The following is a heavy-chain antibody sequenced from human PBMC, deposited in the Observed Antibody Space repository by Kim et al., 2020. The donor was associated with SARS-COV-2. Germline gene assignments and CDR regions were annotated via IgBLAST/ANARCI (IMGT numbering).Heavy chain of an antibody. CDR1: GFTFSSYA. V-gene: IGHV3-23*01. CDR3: GGRDGYRKPHRFDP. CDR2: ISGSGGST. D-gene: IGHD5-12*01. Sequence: GGSLRLSCAASGFTFSSYAMSWVRQAPGKGLEWVSAISGSGGSTYYADSVKGRFTISRDNSKNTLYLQMNSLRAEDTAVYYCGGRDGYRKPHRFDPWGQGTLVTVSS. J-gene: IGHJ5*02.